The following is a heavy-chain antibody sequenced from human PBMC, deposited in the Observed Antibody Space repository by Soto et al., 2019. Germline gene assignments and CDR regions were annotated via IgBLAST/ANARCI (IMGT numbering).Heavy chain of an antibody. CDR1: GFTFSSYG. D-gene: IGHD3-22*01. J-gene: IGHJ4*02. V-gene: IGHV3-30*03. CDR2: ISYDGSNK. Sequence: GGSLRLSCAASGFTFSSYGMHWVRQAPGKGLEWVAVISYDGSNKYYADSVKGRFTISRDNSKNTLYLQMNSLRAEDTAVYYCARDGYRGALYYYDSSGLYFDYWGQGTLVTVSS. CDR3: ARDGYRGALYYYDSSGLYFDY.